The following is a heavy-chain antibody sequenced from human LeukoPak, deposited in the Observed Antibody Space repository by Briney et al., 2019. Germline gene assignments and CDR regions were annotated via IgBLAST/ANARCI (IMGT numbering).Heavy chain of an antibody. Sequence: ASVKVSCKVSGYTLTELSMHWVRQAPGKGLEWMGGFDPEDGETIYAQKFQGRVTMTEDTSTDTAYMELSSLRSEDTAVYYCATRFGLGYCSSTSCYGRWFDPWGQGTLVTVSS. CDR1: GYTLTELS. V-gene: IGHV1-24*01. J-gene: IGHJ5*02. CDR2: FDPEDGET. D-gene: IGHD2-2*01. CDR3: ATRFGLGYCSSTSCYGRWFDP.